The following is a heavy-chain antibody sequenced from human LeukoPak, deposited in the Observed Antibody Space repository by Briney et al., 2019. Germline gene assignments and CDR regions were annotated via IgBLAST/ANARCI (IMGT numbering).Heavy chain of an antibody. D-gene: IGHD6-13*01. CDR3: ARRLAAAEIDP. CDR2: VYYTGST. Sequence: SSETLSPTCTVSGGSISTYYWSWIRQSPGKGLEWIGYVYYTGSTNYNPSLKSRVTISVDTSKNQFSLKLSSVTAADTAVYYCARRLAAAEIDPWGQGTLVTVSS. V-gene: IGHV4-59*08. CDR1: GGSISTYY. J-gene: IGHJ5*02.